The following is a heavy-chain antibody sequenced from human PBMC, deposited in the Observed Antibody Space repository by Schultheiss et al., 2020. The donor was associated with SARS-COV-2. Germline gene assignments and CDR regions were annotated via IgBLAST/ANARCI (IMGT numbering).Heavy chain of an antibody. CDR1: GYTFTRYG. J-gene: IGHJ4*02. Sequence: ASVKVSCKASGYTFTRYGISWVRQAPGQGLEWMGWISAYNGNTNYAQKLQGRVTMTTDTSTSTAYMELRSLRSDDTAVYYCARDWQFGGQLGPPFDYWGQGTLVTVSS. CDR2: ISAYNGNT. D-gene: IGHD3-10*01. V-gene: IGHV1-18*01. CDR3: ARDWQFGGQLGPPFDY.